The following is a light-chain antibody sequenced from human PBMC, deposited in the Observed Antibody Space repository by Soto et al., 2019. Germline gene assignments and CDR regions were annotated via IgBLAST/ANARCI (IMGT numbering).Light chain of an antibody. CDR3: QQYNNWPPWT. Sequence: EIVMTQSPVTLSVSPGERATLSCRASQSVNSNLAWYQQRPGQAPRLLIYGASTRATGIPARFSGSGSGTEFTLTVSSLQSEDSAVYYCQQYNNWPPWTFGQGTKVEVK. J-gene: IGKJ1*01. CDR2: GAS. V-gene: IGKV3-15*01. CDR1: QSVNSN.